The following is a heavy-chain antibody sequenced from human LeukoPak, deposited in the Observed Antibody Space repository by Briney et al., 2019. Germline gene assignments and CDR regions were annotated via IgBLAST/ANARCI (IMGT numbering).Heavy chain of an antibody. CDR1: GGSISRYY. CDR2: IYCSGST. D-gene: IGHD3-22*01. CDR3: ARHDSSGYKY. J-gene: IGHJ4*02. V-gene: IGHV4-59*08. Sequence: SETLSLTCTVSGGSISRYYWSWIRQPPGKGLEWIVYIYCSGSTNYNLSLKSRVTISVDTSKNQFSLKVTSVTAADTAIYYCARHDSSGYKYWGQGSLVTDSS.